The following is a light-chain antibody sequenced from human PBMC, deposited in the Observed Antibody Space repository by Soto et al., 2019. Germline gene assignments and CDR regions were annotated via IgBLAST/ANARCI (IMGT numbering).Light chain of an antibody. J-gene: IGLJ1*01. CDR2: GNV. V-gene: IGLV1-40*01. CDR1: SSNLGAGYD. CDR3: QSFDRVLSASV. Sequence: QPVLTQPPSVSGAPGQRVTISCTGSSSNLGAGYDVHWYQHLQGIAPKLLIYGNVNRPSGVPDRFSGSKSDTSASLAITGLQAEDEADYYCQSFDRVLSASVLGTGTKLTVL.